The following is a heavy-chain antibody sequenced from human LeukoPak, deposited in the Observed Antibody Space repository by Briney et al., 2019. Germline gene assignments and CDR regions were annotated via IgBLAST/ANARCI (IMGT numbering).Heavy chain of an antibody. CDR3: ARPHEDIAATSPLNRFDY. CDR2: ISSSSSTI. D-gene: IGHD5-12*01. Sequence: GGSLRLSCAASGFTFSSYSMNWVRQAPGKGLEWVSYISSSSSTIYYADSVKGRFTISRDNAKNSLYLQMNSLRAEDTAVYYCARPHEDIAATSPLNRFDYWGQGTLVTVSS. CDR1: GFTFSSYS. J-gene: IGHJ4*02. V-gene: IGHV3-48*01.